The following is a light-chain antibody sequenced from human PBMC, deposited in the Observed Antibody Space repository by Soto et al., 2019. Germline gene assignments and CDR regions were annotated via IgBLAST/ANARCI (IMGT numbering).Light chain of an antibody. Sequence: DIHMTQSPSTLSASLGDRVTITFRASQTISSWLAWYQQKPGKAPKLLMYDGSSLASGVPSRFSGSGSGTEFTLTISNLQPEDFATYYCQKHNTYSHTFGQGTRLEI. CDR3: QKHNTYSHT. CDR1: QTISSW. CDR2: DGS. J-gene: IGKJ5*01. V-gene: IGKV1-5*01.